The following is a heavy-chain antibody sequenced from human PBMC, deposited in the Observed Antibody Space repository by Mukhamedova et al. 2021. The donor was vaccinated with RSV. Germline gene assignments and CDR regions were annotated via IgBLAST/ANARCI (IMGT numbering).Heavy chain of an antibody. CDR2: ISSSSSYI. CDR3: SRKVGDALLYYYYGMDV. Sequence: GKGLEWVSSISSSSSYIYYADSVKGRFTISRDNAKNSLYLHMNSLRAEDTAVYYCSRKVGDALLYYYYGMDVWGQGTTVTVSS. J-gene: IGHJ6*02. D-gene: IGHD2-21*01. V-gene: IGHV3-21*01.